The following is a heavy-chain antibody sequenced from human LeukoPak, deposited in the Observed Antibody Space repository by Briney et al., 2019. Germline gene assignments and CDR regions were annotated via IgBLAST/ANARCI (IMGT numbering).Heavy chain of an antibody. CDR1: GGTFSSYA. CDR2: IIPIFGTA. V-gene: IGHV1-69*05. D-gene: IGHD5-24*01. CDR3: AREGIGEMATIMDY. Sequence: SVKVSCKASGGTFSSYAISWVRQAPGQGLEWMGGIIPIFGTANYAQKFQGRVTITTDESTSTAYMELSSLRFEDTAVYYCAREGIGEMATIMDYWGQGTLVTVSS. J-gene: IGHJ4*02.